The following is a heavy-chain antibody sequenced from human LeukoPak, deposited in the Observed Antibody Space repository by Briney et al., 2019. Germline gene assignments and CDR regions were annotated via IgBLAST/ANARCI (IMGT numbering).Heavy chain of an antibody. Sequence: GGSLRLSCAASGFTFSSYAMSWVRQAPGKGLEWVSAISGSGGSAYYADSVKGRFTISRDNSKNTLYLQMNSLRAEDTAVYYCAKPPSDYYDSSGYPEYYFDYWGQGTLVTVSS. D-gene: IGHD3-22*01. CDR3: AKPPSDYYDSSGYPEYYFDY. V-gene: IGHV3-23*01. J-gene: IGHJ4*02. CDR1: GFTFSSYA. CDR2: ISGSGGSA.